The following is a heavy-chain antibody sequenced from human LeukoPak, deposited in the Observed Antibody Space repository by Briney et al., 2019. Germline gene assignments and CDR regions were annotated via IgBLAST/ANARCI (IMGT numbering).Heavy chain of an antibody. CDR3: ARDQSSGYYSPTNDY. Sequence: ASVKVSCKASGYTFTSYGISWVRQAPGQGLEWMGWISAYNGNTNYAQKLQGRVTMTTDTSTSTAYMELRSLRSDDTAVYYCARDQSSGYYSPTNDYWGQGTLVTVSS. CDR1: GYTFTSYG. CDR2: ISAYNGNT. J-gene: IGHJ4*02. V-gene: IGHV1-18*01. D-gene: IGHD3-22*01.